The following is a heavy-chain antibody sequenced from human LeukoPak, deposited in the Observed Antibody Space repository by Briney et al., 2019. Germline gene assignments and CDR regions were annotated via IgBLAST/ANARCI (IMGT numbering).Heavy chain of an antibody. CDR3: AKPTPPPAPTRYYYYYGMDV. V-gene: IGHV3-43*02. CDR2: PSGNGSST. Sequence: GSLRLSCAASGFTFDDCAMYWVRQAPGKGLEWVSLPSGNGSSTYYADSVKGRFTISRDNSKNSLYLQMNGLRIEDPALYYSAKPTPPPAPTRYYYYYGMDVWGQGTTVTV. CDR1: GFTFDDCA. J-gene: IGHJ6*02. D-gene: IGHD2-2*01.